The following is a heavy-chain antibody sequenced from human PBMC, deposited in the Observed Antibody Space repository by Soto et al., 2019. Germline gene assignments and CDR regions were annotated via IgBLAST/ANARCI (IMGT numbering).Heavy chain of an antibody. V-gene: IGHV3-23*01. CDR1: GFTFSSYA. Sequence: HPGGSLRLSCVASGFTFSSYAMSWVRQAPGKGLEWVSAISGSGGSTYYADSVKGRFTISRDNSKNTLYLQMNSLRAEDTAVYYCAHPWPSLVVVAANFDYWGQGTLVTVSS. CDR3: AHPWPSLVVVAANFDY. CDR2: ISGSGGST. J-gene: IGHJ4*02. D-gene: IGHD2-15*01.